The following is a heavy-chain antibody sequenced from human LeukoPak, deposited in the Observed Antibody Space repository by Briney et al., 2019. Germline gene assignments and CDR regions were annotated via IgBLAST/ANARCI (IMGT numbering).Heavy chain of an antibody. V-gene: IGHV4-30-2*01. J-gene: IGHJ4*02. CDR1: GASISSGGHS. CDR2: IFHSGST. D-gene: IGHD2-15*01. Sequence: SQTLSLTCAVSGASISSGGHSWSWIRQPPGKGLEWIGYIFHSGSTYYNPSLKSRVIILVDRSKNQFSLKLSSVTAADTAVYYCATGTGYCSGGSCYDYWGQGTLVTVSS. CDR3: ATGTGYCSGGSCYDY.